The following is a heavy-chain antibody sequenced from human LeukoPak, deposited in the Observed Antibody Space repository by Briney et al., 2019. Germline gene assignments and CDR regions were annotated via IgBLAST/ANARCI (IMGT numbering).Heavy chain of an antibody. V-gene: IGHV3-9*03. Sequence: GGSLRLSCAASGFTFDDYAMHWVRQAPGKGLERVSGISWNSGSIGYADSVKGRFTISRDNAKNSLYLQMNSLRAEDMALYYCAKFSSRGIVGARLLYFDLWGRGTLVTVSS. J-gene: IGHJ2*01. CDR2: ISWNSGSI. CDR3: AKFSSRGIVGARLLYFDL. D-gene: IGHD1-26*01. CDR1: GFTFDDYA.